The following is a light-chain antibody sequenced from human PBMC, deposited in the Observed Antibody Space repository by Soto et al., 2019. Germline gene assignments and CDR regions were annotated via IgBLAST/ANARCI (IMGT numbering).Light chain of an antibody. CDR1: SSDVGSYNY. CDR3: SSYTSSSTRVV. J-gene: IGLJ2*01. CDR2: EVS. Sequence: QLVLTQPASVSGSPGQSITISCTGTSSDVGSYNYVSWYQQLPGKAPKLMIYEVSNRPSGVSYRFSASKSGNTASLTISGLQAEDDADYYCSSYTSSSTRVVFGGGTKVTVL. V-gene: IGLV2-14*01.